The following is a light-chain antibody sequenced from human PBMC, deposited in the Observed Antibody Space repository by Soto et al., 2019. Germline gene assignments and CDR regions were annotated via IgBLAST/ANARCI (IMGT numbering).Light chain of an antibody. V-gene: IGLV1-40*01. CDR3: QSYDSSLSGWV. J-gene: IGLJ3*02. Sequence: QSVLPQPPSVSGAPGQSVTISCTGSSSSIGAGYDVHWYQQLPGTAPKLLIYGNSNRPSGVPDRFSGSKSGTSASLAITGLQAEDEADYYCQSYDSSLSGWVFGGGTKVTVL. CDR2: GNS. CDR1: SSSIGAGYD.